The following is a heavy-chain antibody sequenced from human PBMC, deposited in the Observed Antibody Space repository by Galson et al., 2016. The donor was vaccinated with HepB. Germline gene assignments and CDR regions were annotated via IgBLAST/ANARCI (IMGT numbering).Heavy chain of an antibody. CDR2: LGSSGVTI. CDR1: GFSFIKYN. CDR3: ARAEADYVTSGYFASDS. Sequence: SLRLSCAASGFSFIKYNMNWVRQAPGKGLEWVAFLGSSGVTIYYADSVKGRFTISRDNAKNSLYLQMNSLRDDDTAVYYCARAEADYVTSGYFASDSWGQGTLVTVSS. V-gene: IGHV3-48*02. J-gene: IGHJ4*02. D-gene: IGHD3-22*01.